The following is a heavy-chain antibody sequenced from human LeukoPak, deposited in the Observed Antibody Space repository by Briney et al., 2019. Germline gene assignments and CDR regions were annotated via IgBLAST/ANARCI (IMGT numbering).Heavy chain of an antibody. J-gene: IGHJ4*02. V-gene: IGHV3-21*01. Sequence: GGSLRLSCAASGFTFSSYSMNWVRQAPGKGLEWVSSISSSSSYIYYADSVKGRFTISRDNAKNSLYLQMNSLRAEDTAVYYCARDRVDDSSGYYYLPTFWGQGTLVTVSS. CDR3: ARDRVDDSSGYYYLPTF. D-gene: IGHD3-22*01. CDR2: ISSSSSYI. CDR1: GFTFSSYS.